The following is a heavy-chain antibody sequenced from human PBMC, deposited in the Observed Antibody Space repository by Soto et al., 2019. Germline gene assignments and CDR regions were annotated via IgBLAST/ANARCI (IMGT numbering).Heavy chain of an antibody. CDR2: ISASSDRT. J-gene: IGHJ4*02. CDR3: AQAAESLNRN. V-gene: IGHV3-23*01. Sequence: EVQLLESGGGLVQPGGSLRLSCVTSGLTFSSYAMSWIRQAPGKGLEWVSVISASSDRTYYADSVKGRFTISRDNSKNTHFLQMNSLRAEDTAVYYCAQAAESLNRNWGQGTLVIVSS. CDR1: GLTFSSYA.